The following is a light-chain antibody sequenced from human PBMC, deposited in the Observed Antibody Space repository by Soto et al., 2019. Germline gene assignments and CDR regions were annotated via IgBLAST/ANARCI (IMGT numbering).Light chain of an antibody. V-gene: IGLV1-44*01. CDR3: AAWDDSMSAWV. CDR1: SSNIGSNT. CDR2: SNN. Sequence: QSVVTQPPSASGTPGQRVTISCSGSSSNIGSNTVIWYQQLPGTAPKLLIYSNNKRPSGVPDRFFGSKSGTSASLAISGLQSEDEADYYCAAWDDSMSAWVFGGGTKLTVL. J-gene: IGLJ3*02.